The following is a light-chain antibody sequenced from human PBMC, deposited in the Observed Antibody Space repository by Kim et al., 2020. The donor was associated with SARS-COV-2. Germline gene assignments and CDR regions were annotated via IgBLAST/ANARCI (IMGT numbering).Light chain of an antibody. CDR3: QQYGSSPWT. J-gene: IGKJ1*01. CDR1: QTISGSY. CDR2: AAS. V-gene: IGKV3-20*01. Sequence: PGERAPLPCRASQTISGSYLAWYQQKPGQAPRLLIYAASSRDTDIPVRFSGSGSGTDFTLTISRLEAEDFAVYYCQQYGSSPWTFGQGTKVDIK.